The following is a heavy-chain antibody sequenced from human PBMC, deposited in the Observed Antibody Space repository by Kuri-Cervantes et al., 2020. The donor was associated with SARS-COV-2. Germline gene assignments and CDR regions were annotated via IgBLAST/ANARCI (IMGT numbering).Heavy chain of an antibody. Sequence: GSLRLSCTVSGGSISSHYWSWIRQPPGKGLEWIGYIYYSGSTNYNPSLKSRVTISVDTSKNQFSLKLSSVTAADTAVYYCASGSRGAFDIWGQGTMVTVSS. CDR2: IYYSGST. J-gene: IGHJ3*02. CDR3: ASGSRGAFDI. CDR1: GGSISSHY. D-gene: IGHD3-10*01. V-gene: IGHV4-59*08.